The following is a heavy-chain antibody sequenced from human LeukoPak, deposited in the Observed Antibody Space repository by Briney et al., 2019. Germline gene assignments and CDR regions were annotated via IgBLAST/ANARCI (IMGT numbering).Heavy chain of an antibody. CDR1: EFSFGSYG. V-gene: IGHV3-30*18. J-gene: IGHJ4*02. D-gene: IGHD2-15*01. CDR2: ISYDGVTK. Sequence: GGSLRLSCAASEFSFGSYGMHWVRQAPGKGLEWVAVISYDGVTKYYTDSVKGRFTISRDNSKNTLYLQMSSLRAEDTAVYYCAKDPHAANFRYYFEYWGQGTPLTVSS. CDR3: AKDPHAANFRYYFEY.